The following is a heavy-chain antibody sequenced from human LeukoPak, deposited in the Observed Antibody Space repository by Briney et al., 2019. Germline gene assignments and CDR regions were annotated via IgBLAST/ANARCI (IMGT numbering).Heavy chain of an antibody. V-gene: IGHV1-2*02. J-gene: IGHJ4*02. CDR1: GYTFTGYY. D-gene: IGHD5-18*01. CDR3: ARQDITMPNSLDY. Sequence: ASVKVSCKASGYTFTGYYMHWVRQAPGQGLEWMVLINTNSGGNSFAQNLQGRVNMTRDTSNATFYMELSRLRSDDTAVYYCARQDITMPNSLDYWGQGTLVTVSS. CDR2: INTNSGGN.